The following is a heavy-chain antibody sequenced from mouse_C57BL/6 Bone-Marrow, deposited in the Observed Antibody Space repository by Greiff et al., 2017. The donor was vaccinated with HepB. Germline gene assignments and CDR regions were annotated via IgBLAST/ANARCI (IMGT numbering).Heavy chain of an antibody. J-gene: IGHJ4*01. D-gene: IGHD2-5*01. V-gene: IGHV1-69*01. CDR2: IDPSDSYT. Sequence: QVQLQQPGAELVMPGASVKLSCKASGYTFTSYWMHWVKQRPGQGLEWIGEIDPSDSYTNYNQKFKGKSTLTVDKSSSTAYMQLSSLTSEDSAVYYCAREGAYYSNGDAMDYWGQGTSVTVSS. CDR1: GYTFTSYW. CDR3: AREGAYYSNGDAMDY.